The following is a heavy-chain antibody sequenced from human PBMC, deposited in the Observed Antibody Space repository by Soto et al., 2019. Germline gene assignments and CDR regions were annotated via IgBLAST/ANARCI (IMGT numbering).Heavy chain of an antibody. CDR3: PSGPLFVLNYFEY. D-gene: IGHD3-10*01. CDR1: GGTFRHYP. Sequence: QVHLVQSGTEVKKPGSSVKVSCKSSGGTFRHYPINWVRQAPGQGLEWMGSIFPLTDIPDYAQNFQARLTISADNSTSTAYMELSSLTSDDTAMYFCPSGPLFVLNYFEYWGQGTLVTVSS. V-gene: IGHV1-69*02. CDR2: IFPLTDIP. J-gene: IGHJ4*02.